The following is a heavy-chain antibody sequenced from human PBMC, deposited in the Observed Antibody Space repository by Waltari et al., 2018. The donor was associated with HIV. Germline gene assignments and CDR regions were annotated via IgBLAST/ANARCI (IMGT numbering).Heavy chain of an antibody. CDR3: STYGDSEAFDI. D-gene: IGHD4-17*01. J-gene: IGHJ3*02. CDR2: ISWDGGST. V-gene: IGHV3-43D*03. Sequence: EVQLVESGGVVVQPGGSLSLSCAASGVTFDDYAMHWVRQAPGKGLEWVSLISWDGGSTYYADSVKGRFTISRDNSKNSLYLQMNSLRAEDTALYYCSTYGDSEAFDIWGQGTMVTVSS. CDR1: GVTFDDYA.